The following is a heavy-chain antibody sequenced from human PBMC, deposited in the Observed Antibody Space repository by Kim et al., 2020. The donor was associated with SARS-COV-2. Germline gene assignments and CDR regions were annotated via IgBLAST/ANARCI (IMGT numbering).Heavy chain of an antibody. CDR3: ATRAVVRGGITYFYF. CDR2: IYSSGST. Sequence: SETLSLTCTVSGGSISTTSYSWGWIRQPPGKGLEWIGNIYSSGSTYYSPSLRSRVTLSVDTSKNQFSLRLSSVTAADTALYYCATRAVVRGGITYFYFWG. J-gene: IGHJ2*01. V-gene: IGHV4-39*01. CDR1: GGSISTTSYS. D-gene: IGHD3-10*01.